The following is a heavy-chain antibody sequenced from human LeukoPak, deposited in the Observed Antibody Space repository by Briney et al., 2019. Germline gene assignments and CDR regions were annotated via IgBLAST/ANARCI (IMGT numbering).Heavy chain of an antibody. CDR2: IYYSGST. CDR1: GGSISSGGYY. V-gene: IGHV4-31*03. Sequence: PSETLSLTCTVSGGSISSGGYYWSWIRQHPGKGLEWIGYIYYSGSTYYNPSLKSRVTISVDTSKNQFSLKLSSVTAADTAVYYCARERCSGGSCYLDYWGQGTLVTVSS. D-gene: IGHD2-15*01. CDR3: ARERCSGGSCYLDY. J-gene: IGHJ4*02.